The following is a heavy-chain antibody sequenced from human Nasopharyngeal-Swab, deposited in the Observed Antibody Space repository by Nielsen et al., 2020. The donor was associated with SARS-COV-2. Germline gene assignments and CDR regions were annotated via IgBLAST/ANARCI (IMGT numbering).Heavy chain of an antibody. CDR2: FDPEDGET. CDR3: ARLIAAAPHRSFDY. D-gene: IGHD6-13*01. V-gene: IGHV1-24*01. J-gene: IGHJ4*02. CDR1: GYTLTELS. Sequence: ASVKVSCKVSGYTLTELSMHWVRQAPGKGLEWMGGFDPEDGETIYAQKFQGRVTMTEDTSTDTAYMELSSLRSEDTAVYYCARLIAAAPHRSFDYWGQGTLVTVSS.